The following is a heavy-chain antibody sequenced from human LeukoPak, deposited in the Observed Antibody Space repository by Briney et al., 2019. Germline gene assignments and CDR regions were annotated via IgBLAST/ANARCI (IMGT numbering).Heavy chain of an antibody. V-gene: IGHV5-51*01. Sequence: GESLKIYCKGSGYSFISYWIGWVRQMPGKGLEWMAIINPADSDTRYSPSFQGQVTISADKSSTTAFLQWSSLKASDTAMYYCARINGYCSSSSCSLTFDFWGQGALVTDSS. CDR3: ARINGYCSSSSCSLTFDF. D-gene: IGHD2-2*01. CDR1: GYSFISYW. J-gene: IGHJ4*02. CDR2: INPADSDT.